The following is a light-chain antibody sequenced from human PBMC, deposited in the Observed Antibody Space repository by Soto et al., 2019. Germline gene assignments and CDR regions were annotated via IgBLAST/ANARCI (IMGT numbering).Light chain of an antibody. CDR1: QSVSSYY. J-gene: IGKJ1*01. CDR2: AAS. Sequence: IVVTQSPGTLSLYPGERATLSCRASQSVSSYYLAWYQQKPGQAPRLLIYAASSRATGIPDRFSGGGSGTDFTLTISRLEPEDFAVYYCQQCGSSPWTFGQGSKADIK. CDR3: QQCGSSPWT. V-gene: IGKV3-20*01.